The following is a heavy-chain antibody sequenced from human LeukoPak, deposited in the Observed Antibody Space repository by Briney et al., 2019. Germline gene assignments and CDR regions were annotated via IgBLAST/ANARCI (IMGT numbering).Heavy chain of an antibody. J-gene: IGHJ4*02. V-gene: IGHV3-23*01. D-gene: IGHD3-22*01. CDR1: GFTFSTYA. Sequence: GGSLRFYCAASGFTFSTYAMSWVRQAPGKGLDWILSISGRGARTYYADSVEGRFTMSRDNCKNTIYLQMSSLRADDTAIYYCAKADSSGYSGEFDYWGQGTLVTVSS. CDR3: AKADSSGYSGEFDY. CDR2: ISGRGART.